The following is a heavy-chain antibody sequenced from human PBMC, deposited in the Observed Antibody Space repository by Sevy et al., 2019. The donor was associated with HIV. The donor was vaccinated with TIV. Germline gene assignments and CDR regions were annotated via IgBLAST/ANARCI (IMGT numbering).Heavy chain of an antibody. J-gene: IGHJ6*03. CDR3: ERANLVIAAYYYMDV. D-gene: IGHD6-13*01. CDR1: GFTFSSYS. V-gene: IGHV3-21*01. Sequence: GGSLRLSCAASGFTFSSYSMNWVRQAPGKGLEWVSSISSSSSYIYYADSVKGRFTISRDNAKNSLYLQMNSLRAEDTAVYYCERANLVIAAYYYMDVWGKGTTVTVSS. CDR2: ISSSSSYI.